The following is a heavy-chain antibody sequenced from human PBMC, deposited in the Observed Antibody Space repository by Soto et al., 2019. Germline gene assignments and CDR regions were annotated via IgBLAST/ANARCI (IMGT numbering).Heavy chain of an antibody. CDR1: GGSFSGYY. J-gene: IGHJ5*02. V-gene: IGHV4-34*01. CDR2: INHSGST. CDR3: ARERGRYYDSSGYPPRRNWFDP. Sequence: SETLSLTCAVCGGSFSGYYWSWIRQPPGKGLEWIGEINHSGSTNYNPSLKSRVTISVDTSKNQFSLKLSSVTAADTAVYYCARERGRYYDSSGYPPRRNWFDPWGQGTLVTVSS. D-gene: IGHD3-22*01.